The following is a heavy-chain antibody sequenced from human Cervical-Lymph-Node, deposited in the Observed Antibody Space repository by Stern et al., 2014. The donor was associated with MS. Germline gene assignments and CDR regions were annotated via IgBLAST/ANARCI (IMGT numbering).Heavy chain of an antibody. J-gene: IGHJ5*02. V-gene: IGHV1-69*12. CDR1: GGTFSKFP. CDR2: IFPVFGTP. CDR3: ALSSETSDRWYSLGYDL. D-gene: IGHD6-13*01. Sequence: QVQLVQSGAEVTKPGSSVKVSCKASGGTFSKFPSSWVRQAPGKGLEWMGGIFPVFGTPTYAQEFRGRVTITADFSTSTVYMELSSLRSDDTAVYYCALSSETSDRWYSLGYDLWGQGTLVTVSS.